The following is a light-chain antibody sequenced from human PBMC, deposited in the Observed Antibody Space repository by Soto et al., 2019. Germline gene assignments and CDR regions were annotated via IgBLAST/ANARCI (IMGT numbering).Light chain of an antibody. CDR2: DDS. J-gene: IGLJ1*01. CDR1: NIGSKT. V-gene: IGLV3-21*02. Sequence: ELTQPPSMSVAPGQTARITCGGNNIGSKTVHWYQQKAGQAPVLVVYDDSDRPSGIPERFSGSNSGNTATLTISRVEAGDEADYYCQVWDVSTVHYVFGTGTKVTVL. CDR3: QVWDVSTVHYV.